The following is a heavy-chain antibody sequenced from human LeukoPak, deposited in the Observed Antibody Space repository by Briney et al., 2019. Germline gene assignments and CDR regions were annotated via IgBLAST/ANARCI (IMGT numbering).Heavy chain of an antibody. CDR1: GFTFSSYS. CDR3: ARAGYSGYERKDLYFDY. V-gene: IGHV3-21*01. Sequence: PGGSLRLSCAASGFTFSSYSMNWVRQAPGRGLEWVSSISSSSSYIYYADSVKGRFTISRDNAKNSLYLQMNSLRAEDTAVYYCARAGYSGYERKDLYFDYWGQGTLVTVSS. CDR2: ISSSSSYI. J-gene: IGHJ4*02. D-gene: IGHD5-12*01.